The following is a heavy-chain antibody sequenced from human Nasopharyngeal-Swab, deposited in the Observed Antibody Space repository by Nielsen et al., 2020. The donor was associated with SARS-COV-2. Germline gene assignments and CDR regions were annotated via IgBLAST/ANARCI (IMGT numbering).Heavy chain of an antibody. J-gene: IGHJ4*02. CDR1: GFTFSSYG. D-gene: IGHD1-26*01. CDR3: ARVYSGSYWGHFDY. V-gene: IGHV3-33*01. CDR2: IWYDGSNK. Sequence: GESLKISCAASGFTFSSYGMHWVRQAPGKGLEWVAVIWYDGSNKYYADSVKGRFTISRDNAKNSLYLQMNSLRAEDTAVYYCARVYSGSYWGHFDYWGQGTLVTVSS.